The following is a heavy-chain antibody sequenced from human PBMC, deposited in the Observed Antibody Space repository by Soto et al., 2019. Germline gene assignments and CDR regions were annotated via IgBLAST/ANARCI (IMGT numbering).Heavy chain of an antibody. J-gene: IGHJ4*02. CDR2: INPSGGST. V-gene: IGHV1-46*01. Sequence: ASVKVSCKASGYTFTSYYMHWVRQAPGQGLERMGIINPSGGSTSYAQKFQGRVTMTRDTSTSTVYMELSSLRSEDTAVYYCARATYYYDRSGYYQLDYWGQGTLVTVSS. CDR1: GYTFTSYY. D-gene: IGHD3-22*01. CDR3: ARATYYYDRSGYYQLDY.